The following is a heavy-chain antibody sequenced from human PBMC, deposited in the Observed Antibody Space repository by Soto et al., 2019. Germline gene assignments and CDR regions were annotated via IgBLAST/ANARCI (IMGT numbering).Heavy chain of an antibody. Sequence: ETLSLTCTVSGGSITSSNYHWGWSRQPPGKGLEWIGTIYYSGNTYYNPSLKSRVTMSMDASKNQFSLTLSSVAVADTAVYYCSRLTNARPGDDWGQGTLVTVSS. CDR1: GGSITSSNYH. CDR2: IYYSGNT. D-gene: IGHD2-2*01. CDR3: SRLTNARPGDD. J-gene: IGHJ4*02. V-gene: IGHV4-39*01.